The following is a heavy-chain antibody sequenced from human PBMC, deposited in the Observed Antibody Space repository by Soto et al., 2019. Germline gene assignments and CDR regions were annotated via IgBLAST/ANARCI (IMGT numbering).Heavy chain of an antibody. V-gene: IGHV3-33*01. CDR3: ARDTAREYDYSYGMDV. Sequence: QVQLVESGGGVVQPGRSLRLSCAASGFTFSIYAMHWVRQAPGKGLEWVAVIWDDGSNKYYADSVKGRFTISRDNSKNTLYLQMISLRAEDTAVYYCARDTAREYDYSYGMDVWGQGTTVTVSS. J-gene: IGHJ6*02. CDR1: GFTFSIYA. CDR2: IWDDGSNK.